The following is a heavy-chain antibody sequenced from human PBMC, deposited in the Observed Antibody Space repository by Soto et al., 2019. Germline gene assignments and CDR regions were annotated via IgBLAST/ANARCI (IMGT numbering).Heavy chain of an antibody. J-gene: IGHJ4*02. D-gene: IGHD3-10*01. CDR2: ISISSSTR. Sequence: GGSLRLSCAAAGFTFRGYVINWLRQAPGKGLEWVSYISISSSTRYYADSVRGRFTISRDNAKNSLYLQMNSLRDEDTAVYYYAGGGGFFDYWGQGTLVTVS. CDR3: AGGGGFFDY. CDR1: GFTFRGYV. V-gene: IGHV3-48*02.